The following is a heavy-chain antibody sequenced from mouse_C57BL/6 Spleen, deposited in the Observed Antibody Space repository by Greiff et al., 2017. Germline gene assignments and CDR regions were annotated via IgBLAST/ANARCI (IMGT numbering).Heavy chain of an antibody. J-gene: IGHJ4*01. D-gene: IGHD1-1*01. CDR2: FTMYSDAT. CDR3: ARDGSGDAMDY. V-gene: IGHV1-49*01. Sequence: LQQSGAELVRPGSSVKLSCTDSYFAFMASAMHWVKQRPGHGLEWIGSFTMYSDATEYSENFKGKATLTANTSSSTAYMELSSLTSEDSAVYYCARDGSGDAMDYWGQGTSVTVSS. CDR1: YFAFMASA.